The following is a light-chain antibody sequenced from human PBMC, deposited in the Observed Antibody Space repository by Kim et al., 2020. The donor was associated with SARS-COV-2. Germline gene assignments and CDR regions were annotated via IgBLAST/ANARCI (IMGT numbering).Light chain of an antibody. V-gene: IGKV3-15*01. CDR3: QQYSNWPPYT. CDR2: DAS. J-gene: IGKJ2*01. CDR1: QSVSST. Sequence: EIVMTQSPATLSLSPGERATLFCRASQSVSSTLAWYQQKPGQAPRLLIFDASSRATGVPTRFSGSGSGTEFTLTISGLQSEDFAVYYCQQYSNWPPYTFGHGTKLEI.